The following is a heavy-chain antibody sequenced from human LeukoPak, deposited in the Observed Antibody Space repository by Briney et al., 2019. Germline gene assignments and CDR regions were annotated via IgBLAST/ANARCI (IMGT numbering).Heavy chain of an antibody. J-gene: IGHJ4*02. CDR1: GHSFTTFW. D-gene: IGHD5-12*01. CDR3: ARYSSGSANYYFHE. Sequence: GESLKISCKVSGHSFTTFWIGWVRQMPGKGLEWMGIIYPGDSDVRYRPSFEGQVTISVDRSLTTAFLQWSSLKASDTAMYYCARYSSGSANYYFHEWGQGTLVTVSS. V-gene: IGHV5-51*01. CDR2: IYPGDSDV.